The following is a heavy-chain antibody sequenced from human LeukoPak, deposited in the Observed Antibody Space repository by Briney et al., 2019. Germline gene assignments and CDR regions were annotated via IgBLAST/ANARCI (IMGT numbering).Heavy chain of an antibody. CDR3: ARDPVQDFDF. CDR2: INKDGSEK. V-gene: IGHV3-7*01. CDR1: GFTFTTYW. Sequence: GGSLRLSCAASGFTFTTYWMTWVRQDPGKGLEWVANINKDGSEKQYVDSVKGRFTISRDNPKNSVYLQMSSLRVEDSAVYYCARDPVQDFDFWGQGIMVTVSS. J-gene: IGHJ4*02.